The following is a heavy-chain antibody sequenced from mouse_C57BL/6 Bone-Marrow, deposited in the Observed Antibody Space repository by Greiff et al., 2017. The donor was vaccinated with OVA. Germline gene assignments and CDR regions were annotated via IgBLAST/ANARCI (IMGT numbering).Heavy chain of an antibody. D-gene: IGHD4-1*01. CDR2: IHPNSGST. CDR1: GYTFTSYW. V-gene: IGHV1-64*01. CDR3: ARELGYYFDY. J-gene: IGHJ2*01. Sequence: VQLQQPGAELVKPGDSVKLSCKASGYTFTSYWMHWVKQRPGQGLEWIGMIHPNSGSTNYNEKFKSKATLTVDKSSSTAYMQLSSLTSEDSAVYYCARELGYYFDYWGQGTTLTVSS.